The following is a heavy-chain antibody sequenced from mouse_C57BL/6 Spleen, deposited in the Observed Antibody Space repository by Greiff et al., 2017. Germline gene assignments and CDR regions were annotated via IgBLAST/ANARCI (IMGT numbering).Heavy chain of an antibody. CDR2: IHPNSGST. CDR3: ARWDYYYGSSGGFAY. D-gene: IGHD1-1*01. J-gene: IGHJ3*01. CDR1: GYTFTSYW. V-gene: IGHV1-64*01. Sequence: QVQLQQSGAELVKPGASVKLSCKASGYTFTSYWMHWVKQRPGQGLEWIGMIHPNSGSTNYNEKFKSKATLTVDKSSSTAYMQLSSLTSEDSAVYYCARWDYYYGSSGGFAYWGQGTLVTVSA.